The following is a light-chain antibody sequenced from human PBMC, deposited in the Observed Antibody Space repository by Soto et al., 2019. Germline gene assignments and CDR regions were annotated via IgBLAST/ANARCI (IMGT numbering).Light chain of an antibody. V-gene: IGLV2-14*01. CDR3: SSYTSSSKVV. Sequence: QSVLTQPASVSGSPGQSITISCTGTSSDVGGYNYVSWYQQHPGKAPKLMIYEVSNRPSGVSNRFSGPKSGNTASLTISGLQAEDEADYYCSSYTSSSKVVFGGGTKLTVL. J-gene: IGLJ2*01. CDR1: SSDVGGYNY. CDR2: EVS.